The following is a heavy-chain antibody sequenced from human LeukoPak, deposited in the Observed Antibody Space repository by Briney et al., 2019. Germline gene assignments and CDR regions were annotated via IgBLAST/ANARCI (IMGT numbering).Heavy chain of an antibody. CDR3: ATVLVATNHDHFDS. D-gene: IGHD5-12*01. CDR2: IRGGGGTT. V-gene: IGHV3-23*01. J-gene: IGHJ4*02. CDR1: GFTFSNYA. Sequence: AGGSLRLSCAASGFTFSNYAMTWVRQAPGKGLEWVSLIRGGGGTTYYADSVKGRFSISRDNSKNTLYLQMNSLRAEDTAVYYCATVLVATNHDHFDSWGQGILVTVSS.